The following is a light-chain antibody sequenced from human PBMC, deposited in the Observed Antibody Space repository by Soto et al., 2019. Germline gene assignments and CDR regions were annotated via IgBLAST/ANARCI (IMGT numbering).Light chain of an antibody. V-gene: IGKV1-5*01. CDR1: QSISSW. CDR3: QQYNSYST. J-gene: IGKJ1*01. CDR2: DAS. Sequence: DIQMTQSPSNLSARVGDIVSITCRASQSISSWLAWYQQKPGKAPKLLIYDASSLESGVPSRFSGSGSGTEFTLTISSLQPDDFATYYCQQYNSYSTLGQGTKVDIK.